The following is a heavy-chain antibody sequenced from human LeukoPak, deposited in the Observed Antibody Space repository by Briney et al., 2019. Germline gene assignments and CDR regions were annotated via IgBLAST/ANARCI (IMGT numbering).Heavy chain of an antibody. CDR2: IYTSGST. V-gene: IGHV4-61*02. CDR1: GGSISSGSYY. J-gene: IGHJ4*02. Sequence: SETLSLTCTVSGGSISSGSYYWSWTRQPAGKGLEWIGRIYTSGSTNYNPSLKSRVTISVDTSKNQFSLKLSSVTAADTAVYYCARDSIYGGVDYWGQGTLVTVSS. D-gene: IGHD2-21*01. CDR3: ARDSIYGGVDY.